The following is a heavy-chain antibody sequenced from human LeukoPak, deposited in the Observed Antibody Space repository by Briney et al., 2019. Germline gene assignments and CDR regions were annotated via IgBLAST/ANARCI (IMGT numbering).Heavy chain of an antibody. J-gene: IGHJ6*03. V-gene: IGHV1-69*06. CDR1: GGTFSSYA. CDR2: IMPIFGTA. Sequence: ASVKVSCKASGGTFSSYAISWVRQAPGQGLEWMGGIMPIFGTANYAQKFQGRVTITADKSTSTAYMELSSLRSEDTAVYYCARGGDPNPIYYYYYYMDVWGKGTTVTVSS. CDR3: ARGGDPNPIYYYYYYMDV. D-gene: IGHD2-21*02.